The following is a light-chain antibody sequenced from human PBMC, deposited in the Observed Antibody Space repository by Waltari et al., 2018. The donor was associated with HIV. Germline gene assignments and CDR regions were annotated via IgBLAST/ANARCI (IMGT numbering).Light chain of an antibody. CDR2: GAS. J-gene: IGKJ4*01. Sequence: DIVMTQSPATLSVSPGERATLSCTASQSVSSDLAWYQHKPGQAPRLLIYGASTRATGIPARFSGSGSGREFTLSINSLQSEDFAVYYCQQYNNWPPLTFGGGTKVEIK. CDR3: QQYNNWPPLT. V-gene: IGKV3-15*01. CDR1: QSVSSD.